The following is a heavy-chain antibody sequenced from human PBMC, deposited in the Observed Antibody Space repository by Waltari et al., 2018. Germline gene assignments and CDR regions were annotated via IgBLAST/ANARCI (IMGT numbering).Heavy chain of an antibody. Sequence: QVHLEQWGAGQLQPSETLSLTCVVNGGSVRGYYWGWGRQAPGKGLEWIGEINHSPNRNYNPSLRSRVDMSVDTSKNQFSLKLNFVTAADTGVYYCVRLEDCSGPGGNCYSGDPFALDVWGQGTTVTVSS. CDR1: GGSVRGYY. CDR2: INHSPNR. CDR3: VRLEDCSGPGGNCYSGDPFALDV. V-gene: IGHV4-34*01. J-gene: IGHJ6*02. D-gene: IGHD2-15*01.